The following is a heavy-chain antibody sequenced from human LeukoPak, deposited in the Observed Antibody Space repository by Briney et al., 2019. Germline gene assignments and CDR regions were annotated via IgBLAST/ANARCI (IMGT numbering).Heavy chain of an antibody. J-gene: IGHJ4*02. D-gene: IGHD3-22*01. CDR1: GFTFSTYW. V-gene: IGHV3-7*01. CDR3: ARAQVYYYDTSGYYLRDS. Sequence: PGGSLRLSCAASGFTFSTYWMSWVRQAPGKGLEWVANIKQDGSEKYYVDSVRGRFTISRDNAKNSLYLQMNSLRAEDTAVYYCARAQVYYYDTSGYYLRDSWGQGTLVTVSS. CDR2: IKQDGSEK.